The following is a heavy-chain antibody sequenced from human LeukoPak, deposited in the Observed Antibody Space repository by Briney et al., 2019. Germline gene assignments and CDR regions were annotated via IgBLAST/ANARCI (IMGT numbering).Heavy chain of an antibody. Sequence: GGSLRLSCAASGFTFSSYGMSWVRQAPGKGLEWVSAISGSGGSTYYADSVKGRFTISRDNSKNTLYLQMNSLRAEDTAVYYCARVGYSSSWPTEGFDYWGQGTLVTVSS. J-gene: IGHJ4*02. CDR1: GFTFSSYG. D-gene: IGHD6-13*01. CDR2: ISGSGGST. V-gene: IGHV3-23*01. CDR3: ARVGYSSSWPTEGFDY.